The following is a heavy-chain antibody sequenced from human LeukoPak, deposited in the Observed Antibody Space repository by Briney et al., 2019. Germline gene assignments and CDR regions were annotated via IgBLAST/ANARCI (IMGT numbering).Heavy chain of an antibody. J-gene: IGHJ4*02. CDR3: ASTRANWGRWDFDY. D-gene: IGHD7-27*01. CDR2: INPSGDNT. V-gene: IGHV1-46*01. Sequence: ASVKVSCKASGYTFTNNFMHWVRQAPGQGLEWMGIINPSGDNTWYAQKFQGRVTMTRDMATSTDYMEVSSLRSEDTAVYYCASTRANWGRWDFDYWGQGTLVTVSS. CDR1: GYTFTNNF.